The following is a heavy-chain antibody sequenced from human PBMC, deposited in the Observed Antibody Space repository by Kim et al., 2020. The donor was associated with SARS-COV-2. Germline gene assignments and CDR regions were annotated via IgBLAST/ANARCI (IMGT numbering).Heavy chain of an antibody. CDR3: ARDLVSNDFWSGYYIRVYYFDY. Sequence: GGSLRLSCAASGFTFSSYWMSWVRQAPGKGLEWVANIKQDGSEKYYVDSVKGRFTISRDNAKNSLYLQMNSLRAEDTAVYYCARDLVSNDFWSGYYIRVYYFDYWGQGTLVTVSS. D-gene: IGHD3-3*01. J-gene: IGHJ4*02. CDR2: IKQDGSEK. CDR1: GFTFSSYW. V-gene: IGHV3-7*01.